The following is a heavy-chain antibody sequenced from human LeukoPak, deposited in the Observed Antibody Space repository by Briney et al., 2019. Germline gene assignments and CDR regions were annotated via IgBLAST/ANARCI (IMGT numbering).Heavy chain of an antibody. CDR3: ARLGGDVAY. CDR1: GGSFSGYY. Sequence: SETLSLTCAVYGGSFSGYYWSWIRQPPGKGLEWIGEINHSGSTNYNPSLKSRVTISVDTSKNQFSLKLSSVTAADTAVYYRARLGGDVAYWGQGTLVTVSS. V-gene: IGHV4-34*01. D-gene: IGHD3-16*01. CDR2: INHSGST. J-gene: IGHJ4*02.